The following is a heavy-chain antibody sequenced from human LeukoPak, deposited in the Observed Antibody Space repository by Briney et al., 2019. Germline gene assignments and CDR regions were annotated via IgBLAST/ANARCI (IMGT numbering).Heavy chain of an antibody. D-gene: IGHD6-19*01. Sequence: SQTLSLTCTVSGGSISSGGYYWGWIRQPPGKGLEWIGSIYYSGSTYYNPSLKSRVTISVDTSKNQFSLKVSSVTAADTAVYYCARTVAGEFDYWGQGTLVTVSS. J-gene: IGHJ4*02. CDR1: GGSISSGGYY. V-gene: IGHV4-39*01. CDR3: ARTVAGEFDY. CDR2: IYYSGST.